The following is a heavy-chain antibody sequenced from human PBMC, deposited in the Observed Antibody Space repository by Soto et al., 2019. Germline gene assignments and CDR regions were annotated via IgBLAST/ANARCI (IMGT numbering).Heavy chain of an antibody. Sequence: QVQLQESGPGLVKPSETLSLTCTVSGGSISSYYWRWLRQPPGKGLEWIVYIYYSGSTNYNPSLKKRVTISVDTSKNQFSLKLSSVTAAYQAVYYCTRRFREPAARDYWGQGTLVTVSS. D-gene: IGHD2-2*01. CDR1: GGSISSYY. CDR2: IYYSGST. V-gene: IGHV4-59*08. J-gene: IGHJ4*02. CDR3: TRRFREPAARDY.